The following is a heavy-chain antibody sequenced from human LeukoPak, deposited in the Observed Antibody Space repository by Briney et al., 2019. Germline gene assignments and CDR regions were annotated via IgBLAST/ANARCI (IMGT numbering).Heavy chain of an antibody. D-gene: IGHD1-1*01. Sequence: PGGSLRLSCAASGFTFSSSWMSWVRQAPGKGLEWVTNIKPDGSEKYYVDSVKGRFTISRDNSKNTLYLQMNSLRAEDTAVYYCARGLVRGYFDYWGQGTLVTVSS. CDR1: GFTFSSSW. CDR3: ARGLVRGYFDY. J-gene: IGHJ4*02. V-gene: IGHV3-7*01. CDR2: IKPDGSEK.